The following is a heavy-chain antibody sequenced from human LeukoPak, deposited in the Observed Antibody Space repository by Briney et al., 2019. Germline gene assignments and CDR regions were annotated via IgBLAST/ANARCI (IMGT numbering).Heavy chain of an antibody. V-gene: IGHV1-69*04. CDR2: IIPILGIA. D-gene: IGHD2-21*02. J-gene: IGHJ4*02. CDR3: ARAQYCGGDCYSGLDY. CDR1: GGTFSSYA. Sequence: GASVKVSCKASGGTFSSYAISWVRQAPGQGLEWMGRIIPILGIANYAQKFQGRVTITADKSTSTAYMELSSLRSEDTAVYYCARAQYCGGDCYSGLDYWGQGTLVTVSS.